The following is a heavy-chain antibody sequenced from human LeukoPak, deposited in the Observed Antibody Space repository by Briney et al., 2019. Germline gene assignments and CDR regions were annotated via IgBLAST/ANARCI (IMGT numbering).Heavy chain of an antibody. V-gene: IGHV1-2*02. D-gene: IGHD3-10*02. CDR2: INPNSGGT. J-gene: IGHJ4*02. CDR3: ARSITSMIGDY. Sequence: CMGWINPNSGGTNYAQKFQGRVTMTGDTSISTAYMELSRLRSDDTAVYYCARSITSMIGDYWGQGTLVTVSS.